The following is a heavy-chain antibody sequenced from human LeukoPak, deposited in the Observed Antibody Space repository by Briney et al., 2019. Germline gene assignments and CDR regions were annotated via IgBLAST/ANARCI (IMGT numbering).Heavy chain of an antibody. V-gene: IGHV4-31*03. CDR1: GDSITSGDYY. Sequence: PSETLSLTCTVSGDSITSGDYYWSWIRQHPGKGLEWIGYIYYSGSTYYNPSLKSRVTISVDMSKNQFSLKLSSVTAADTAVYYCARDTGGWPHWYFDLWGRGTLVTVSS. CDR2: IYYSGST. D-gene: IGHD6-19*01. J-gene: IGHJ2*01. CDR3: ARDTGGWPHWYFDL.